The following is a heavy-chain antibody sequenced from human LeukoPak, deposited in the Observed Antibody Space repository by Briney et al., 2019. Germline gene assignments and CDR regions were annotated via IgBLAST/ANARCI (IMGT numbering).Heavy chain of an antibody. V-gene: IGHV4-39*07. Sequence: SETLSLTCTVSGGSISSSSYYWGWIRQPPGKGLEWIGSIYYSGSTYYNPSLKSRVTISVDTSKNQFSLKLSSVTAADTAVYYWARDGGRELPTEIFDYWGQEPLVTVPS. CDR1: GGSISSSSYY. CDR3: ARDGGRELPTEIFDY. D-gene: IGHD1-26*01. CDR2: IYYSGST. J-gene: IGHJ4*02.